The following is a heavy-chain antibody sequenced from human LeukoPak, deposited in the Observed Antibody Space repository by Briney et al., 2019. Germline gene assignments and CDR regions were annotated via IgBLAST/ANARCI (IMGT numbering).Heavy chain of an antibody. V-gene: IGHV1-2*06. CDR1: GYTFTGYY. CDR3: AREILWFGDSRGDY. J-gene: IGHJ4*02. D-gene: IGHD3-10*01. CDR2: INPNSGGR. Sequence: ASVKVSCKASGYTFTGYYMHWVRQAPGQGLEWMGRINPNSGGRNYAQKFDGRVTMTRDTSISKAYMEPGRLRSDDTAVYYCAREILWFGDSRGDYWGQGTLVTVSS.